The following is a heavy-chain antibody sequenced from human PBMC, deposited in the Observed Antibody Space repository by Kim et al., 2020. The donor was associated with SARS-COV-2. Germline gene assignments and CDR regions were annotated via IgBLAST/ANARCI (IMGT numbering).Heavy chain of an antibody. D-gene: IGHD3-3*01. Sequence: SEPLSLTCTVSGGSISSSSYYWGWIRQPPGKGLEWIGSIYYSGSTYYNPSLKSRVTISVDTSKNQFSLKLSSVTAADTAVYYCARLRMGRFLVFSPKGQNWYFDLWGRGTLVTVSS. CDR3: ARLRMGRFLVFSPKGQNWYFDL. CDR2: IYYSGST. CDR1: GGSISSSSYY. V-gene: IGHV4-39*01. J-gene: IGHJ2*01.